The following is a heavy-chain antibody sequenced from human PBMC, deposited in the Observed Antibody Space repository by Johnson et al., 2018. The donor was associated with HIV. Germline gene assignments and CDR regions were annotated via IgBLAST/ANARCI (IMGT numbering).Heavy chain of an antibody. J-gene: IGHJ3*01. CDR3: ARDGRDLVTRGSFDV. V-gene: IGHV3-66*02. Sequence: VQLVESGGGLAQPGGSLRLSCAASGITVSSNYMSWVRQAPGKGLEWVSVIFTVGDVYYADSVKGRFPLSRANSKNFLYLQMNSLRPEDTAVYYCARDGRDLVTRGSFDVWGQGTVVTVSS. CDR1: GITVSSNY. CDR2: IFTVGDV. D-gene: IGHD5-18*01.